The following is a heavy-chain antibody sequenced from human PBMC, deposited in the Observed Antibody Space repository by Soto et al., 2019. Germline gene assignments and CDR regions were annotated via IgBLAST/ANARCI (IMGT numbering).Heavy chain of an antibody. CDR3: ATSFGQSQYYYYYGMDV. Sequence: APVKVACKASGYTLTSYGISWVRQAPGQGLEWMGWISAYNGNTNYPQKLQGRVTMTTHTSTSTAYMELRSLRSDDTAVYYSATSFGQSQYYYYYGMDVWGQGTTVTVS. D-gene: IGHD3-16*01. J-gene: IGHJ6*02. CDR2: ISAYNGNT. V-gene: IGHV1-18*01. CDR1: GYTLTSYG.